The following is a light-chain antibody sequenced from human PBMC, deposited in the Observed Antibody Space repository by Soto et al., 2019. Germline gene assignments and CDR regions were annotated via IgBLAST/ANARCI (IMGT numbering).Light chain of an antibody. Sequence: DIQMTQSPSTLSASVGDSVTITCRASQSISTWLAWYQQKPGKAPKLLIYDASSLEGGVPSRFSGSGSGTEYTLTISVLQHDDLVTYCWQQYNSLSRTFGEGTKVDIK. CDR1: QSISTW. CDR2: DAS. V-gene: IGKV1-5*01. J-gene: IGKJ1*01. CDR3: QQYNSLSRT.